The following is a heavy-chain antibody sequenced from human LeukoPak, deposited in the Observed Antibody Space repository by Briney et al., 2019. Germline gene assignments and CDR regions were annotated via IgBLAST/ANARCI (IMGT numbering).Heavy chain of an antibody. J-gene: IGHJ4*02. CDR1: GGTFSSYA. V-gene: IGHV1-69*13. CDR2: IIPIFGTA. D-gene: IGHD1-26*01. CDR3: ARKGGGSFNFDY. Sequence: ASVKVSCKASGGTFSSYAISWVRQAPGQGLEWVGGIIPIFGTANYAQKFQGRVTITADESTSTAYMELSSLRSEDTAVYYCARKGGGSFNFDYWGQGTLVTVSS.